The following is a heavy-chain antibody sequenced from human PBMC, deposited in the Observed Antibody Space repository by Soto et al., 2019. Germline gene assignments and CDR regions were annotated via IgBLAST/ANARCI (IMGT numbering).Heavy chain of an antibody. J-gene: IGHJ6*02. CDR1: GYTFTGYY. Sequence: QVQLVQSGAEVKKPGASVKVSCKASGYTFTGYYMHWVRQAPGQGLEWMGWVNPNSGGTNYAQKFQGWVTMTRDTSISTAYRELSRLRSDDTAVYYCARDQPVNSSSWYTYYYYGMDVWGQGTTVTVSS. D-gene: IGHD6-13*01. CDR2: VNPNSGGT. V-gene: IGHV1-2*04. CDR3: ARDQPVNSSSWYTYYYYGMDV.